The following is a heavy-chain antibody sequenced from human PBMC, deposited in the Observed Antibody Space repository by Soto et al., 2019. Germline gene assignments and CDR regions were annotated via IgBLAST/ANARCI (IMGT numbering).Heavy chain of an antibody. CDR2: MNPNSGNT. D-gene: IGHD1-26*01. CDR3: ARSPPGANWFDP. CDR1: GYTFTSYD. Sequence: QVQLVQSGAEVKKPGASVKVSCKASGYTFTSYDTNWVRQATGQGLEWMGWMNPNSGNTGYAQKFQGRVTMTRNTSISTAYMELSSLRSEDTAVYDCARSPPGANWFDPWGQGTLVTVSS. V-gene: IGHV1-8*01. J-gene: IGHJ5*02.